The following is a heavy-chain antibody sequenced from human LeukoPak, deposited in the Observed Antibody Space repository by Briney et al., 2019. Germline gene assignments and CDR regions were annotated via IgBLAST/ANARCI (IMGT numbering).Heavy chain of an antibody. V-gene: IGHV4-59*01. CDR2: IHYSGST. J-gene: IGHJ4*02. Sequence: SETLSLTCSVSGGFISSYYWSWIWQPPGKGLEWIGYIHYSGSTNYNPSLKSRVTISVDTSKNQFSLKLSSVTAADTAVYYCARDGVGVTRAFDYWGQGTLVTVSS. D-gene: IGHD1-26*01. CDR3: ARDGVGVTRAFDY. CDR1: GGFISSYY.